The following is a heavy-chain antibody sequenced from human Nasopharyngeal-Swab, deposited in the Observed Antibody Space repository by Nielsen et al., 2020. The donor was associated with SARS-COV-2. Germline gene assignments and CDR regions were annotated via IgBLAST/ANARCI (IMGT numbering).Heavy chain of an antibody. CDR1: GFTFNNYN. CDR2: ISSSSSYI. J-gene: IGHJ4*02. D-gene: IGHD3-9*01. CDR3: ARLGSNDWNFDY. Sequence: GESLKISCAASGFTFNNYNFNWVRQAPGKGLEWVSSISSSSSYIYYADSVKGRFTISRDNAKNSLYLQMNSLRAEETAVYYCARLGSNDWNFDYWGQGTLVTVSS. V-gene: IGHV3-21*01.